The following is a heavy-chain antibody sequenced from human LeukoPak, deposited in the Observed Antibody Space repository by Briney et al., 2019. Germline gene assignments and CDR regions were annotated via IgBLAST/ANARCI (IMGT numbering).Heavy chain of an antibody. J-gene: IGHJ5*02. CDR3: TRVVLNWFDP. CDR2: IRSKAYGGTT. CDR1: GFTVSSNY. D-gene: IGHD2/OR15-2a*01. Sequence: GGSLGLSCAASGFTVSSNYMSWVRQAPGKGLEWVGFIRSKAYGGTTEYAASVKGRFTISRDDSKSIAYLQMNSLKTEDTAVYYCTRVVLNWFDPWGQGTLVTVSS. V-gene: IGHV3-49*04.